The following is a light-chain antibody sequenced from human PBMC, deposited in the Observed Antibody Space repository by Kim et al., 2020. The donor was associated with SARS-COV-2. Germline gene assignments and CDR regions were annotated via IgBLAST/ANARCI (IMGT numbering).Light chain of an antibody. Sequence: VSPKQPASITCSGDNLGDKYVSWYQQKTGQSPVLVIYEDNKRPSGIPERFSGSNSGNTAALTISGTQAMDEADYYCQAWDSRTDVIFGGGTQLTVL. CDR2: EDN. CDR3: QAWDSRTDVI. V-gene: IGLV3-1*01. CDR1: NLGDKY. J-gene: IGLJ2*01.